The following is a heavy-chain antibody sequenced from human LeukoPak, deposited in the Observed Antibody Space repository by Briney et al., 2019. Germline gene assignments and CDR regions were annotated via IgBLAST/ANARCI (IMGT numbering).Heavy chain of an antibody. Sequence: GGSLRLSCAASGFTFSSYAMSWVRQAPGKGLEWVSAISGSGGSTYYADSVKGRFSISRDNSENTLFLQMNSLRAEDTAVYYCAKDSALYSGSWFDYWGQGTLVTVSS. J-gene: IGHJ4*02. V-gene: IGHV3-23*01. D-gene: IGHD6-13*01. CDR2: ISGSGGST. CDR1: GFTFSSYA. CDR3: AKDSALYSGSWFDY.